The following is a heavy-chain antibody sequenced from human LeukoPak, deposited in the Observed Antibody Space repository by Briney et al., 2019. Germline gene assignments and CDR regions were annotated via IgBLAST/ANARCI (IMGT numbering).Heavy chain of an antibody. V-gene: IGHV4-34*01. Sequence: SDTLSLTCAVYGGTFSDYYWSWIRQSPGKGLEWIGEINHNGSTNYNPSLKSRVSISIDASKNQFSLKLSSVTAADTAVYYCARTRLRLGGKWTPLGYWGQGTLVTVSS. D-gene: IGHD3-16*01. J-gene: IGHJ4*02. CDR1: GGTFSDYY. CDR2: INHNGST. CDR3: ARTRLRLGGKWTPLGY.